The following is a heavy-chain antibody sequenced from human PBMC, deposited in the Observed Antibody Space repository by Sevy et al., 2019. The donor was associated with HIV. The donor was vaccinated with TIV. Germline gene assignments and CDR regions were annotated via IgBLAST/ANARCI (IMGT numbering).Heavy chain of an antibody. D-gene: IGHD6-19*01. J-gene: IGHJ4*02. Sequence: GGSLRLSCAISGFTVNDKYIIWVRQAPGKGLEWVSVIFSSGSTYYADSAKGRFTSSRDNSKNTVYLQVNSVRAEDTAVYYCVSLFLSYRSGWSYFDYWGQGTLVTVSS. CDR3: VSLFLSYRSGWSYFDY. CDR2: IFSSGST. CDR1: GFTVNDKY. V-gene: IGHV3-66*02.